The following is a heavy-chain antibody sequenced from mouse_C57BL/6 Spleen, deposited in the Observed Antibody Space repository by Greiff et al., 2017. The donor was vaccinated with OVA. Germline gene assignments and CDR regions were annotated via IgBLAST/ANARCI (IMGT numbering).Heavy chain of an antibody. CDR3: AGYSNYGYAMDY. D-gene: IGHD2-5*01. CDR2: IYPGDGDT. J-gene: IGHJ4*01. V-gene: IGHV1-82*01. Sequence: QVQLKQSGPELVKPGASVKISCKASGYAFSSSWMNWVKQRPGKGLEWIGRIYPGDGDTNYNGKFKGKATLTADKSSSTAYMQLSSLTSEDSAVYFCAGYSNYGYAMDYWGQGTSVTVSS. CDR1: GYAFSSSW.